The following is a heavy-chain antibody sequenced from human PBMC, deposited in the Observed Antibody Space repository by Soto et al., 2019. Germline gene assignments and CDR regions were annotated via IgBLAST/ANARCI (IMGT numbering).Heavy chain of an antibody. V-gene: IGHV4-39*01. CDR2: IYYSGST. CDR3: ARQDYGDYDDYYYMDV. J-gene: IGHJ6*03. D-gene: IGHD4-17*01. CDR1: GGSISSSSYY. Sequence: SETLSLTCTVSGGSISSSSYYWGWIRQPPGKGLEWIGSIYYSGSTYYNPSLKSRVTISVDTSKNQFSLRLSSVTAADTAVYYCARQDYGDYDDYYYMDVWGKGTTVTVSS.